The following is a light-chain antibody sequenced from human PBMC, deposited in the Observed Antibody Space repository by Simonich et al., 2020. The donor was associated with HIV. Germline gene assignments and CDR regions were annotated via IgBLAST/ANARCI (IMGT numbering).Light chain of an antibody. J-gene: IGKJ1*01. Sequence: DILMTQSPSSLPASVRDRVTITCRAIKGIINSLAWYQQKPGKAPTLRLSASSRLESGVPSRFSGSGSGTDYTLTISSLQPEDFATYYCQQFFSTPWTFGQGTKVEIK. CDR2: ASS. CDR1: KGIINS. CDR3: QQFFSTPWT. V-gene: IGKV1-NL1*01.